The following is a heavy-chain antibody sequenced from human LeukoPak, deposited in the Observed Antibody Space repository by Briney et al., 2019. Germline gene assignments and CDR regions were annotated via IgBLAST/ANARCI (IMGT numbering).Heavy chain of an antibody. V-gene: IGHV4-59*08. CDR2: IYYSGST. J-gene: IGHJ4*02. Sequence: SETLSLTCTVSGGSISSYYWSWIRQPPGKGLEWIGYIYYSGSTNYNPSLKSRATISVDTSKNQFSLKLSSVTAADTAVYYCARYSSSWYYFDYWGQGTLVTVSS. CDR1: GGSISSYY. D-gene: IGHD6-13*01. CDR3: ARYSSSWYYFDY.